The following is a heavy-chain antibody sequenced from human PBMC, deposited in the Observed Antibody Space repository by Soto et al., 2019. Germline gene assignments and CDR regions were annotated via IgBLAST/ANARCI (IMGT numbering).Heavy chain of an antibody. CDR3: AKARYSSGWNYFDY. CDR2: ISGSGGST. J-gene: IGHJ4*02. D-gene: IGHD6-19*01. V-gene: IGHV3-23*01. CDR1: GFTFSSFA. Sequence: EVHLLDSGGGLVQPGGSLRLSCAASGFTFSSFAMSWVRQAPGKALEWVSAISGSGGSTYYADSVKGRFTISRDKSKNTLYLQMNSRRAEDTAVYYCAKARYSSGWNYFDYWGQGTLVTVSS.